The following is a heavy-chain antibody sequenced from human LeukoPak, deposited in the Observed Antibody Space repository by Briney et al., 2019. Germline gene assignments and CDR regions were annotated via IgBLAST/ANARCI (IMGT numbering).Heavy chain of an antibody. V-gene: IGHV3-23*01. CDR1: GFTFSSNA. CDR2: ISGSGGST. CDR3: AKDLSGYDSFVQFDY. J-gene: IGHJ4*02. Sequence: GGSLRLSCAASGFTFSSNAMSWVRQAPGKGLEWVSAISGSGGSTYYADSVKGRFTISRDNSKNTLYLQMNSLRAEDTAVYYCAKDLSGYDSFVQFDYWGQGTLVTVSS. D-gene: IGHD5-12*01.